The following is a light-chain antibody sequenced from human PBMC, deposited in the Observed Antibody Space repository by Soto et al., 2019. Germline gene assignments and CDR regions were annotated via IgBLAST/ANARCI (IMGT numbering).Light chain of an antibody. J-gene: IGKJ1*01. Sequence: DIHMSQTLSTLSAPVGDRVTITCLASQSISSGLAWYQQKPGKAPKLLIYDASSLESGVPSRFSGSGSGTEFTLTISSLQPDDFATYYCQQYNSYPWTFGQGTKVDIK. CDR2: DAS. CDR3: QQYNSYPWT. V-gene: IGKV1-5*01. CDR1: QSISSG.